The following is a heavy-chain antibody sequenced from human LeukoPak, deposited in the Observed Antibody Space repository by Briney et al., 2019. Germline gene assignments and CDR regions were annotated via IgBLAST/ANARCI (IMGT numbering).Heavy chain of an antibody. D-gene: IGHD2-21*02. Sequence: GGSLRLSCAASGFTFSIYWMTWVRQAPGKGLEWVANIKEDGNEKYYVDSVKGRFTISGDNAKNSLYLQMNSLRAEDTALYYCAREPRHCGGDCYSLVDYWGQGTLVTVSS. CDR3: AREPRHCGGDCYSLVDY. J-gene: IGHJ4*02. CDR1: GFTFSIYW. V-gene: IGHV3-7*05. CDR2: IKEDGNEK.